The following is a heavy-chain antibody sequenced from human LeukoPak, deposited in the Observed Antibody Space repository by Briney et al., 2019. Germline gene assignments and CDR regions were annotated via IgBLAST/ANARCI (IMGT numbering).Heavy chain of an antibody. J-gene: IGHJ4*02. Sequence: PSETLSLTCTVSGGSISSHYWSWIRQPPGKGLEWIGYIYYSGSTNYNPSLKSRVTISVDTSKNQFSLKLSSVTAADTAVYYCARAGGYYYIFDYWGQGTLVIVSS. CDR2: IYYSGST. CDR3: ARAGGYYYIFDY. CDR1: GGSISSHY. D-gene: IGHD3-22*01. V-gene: IGHV4-59*11.